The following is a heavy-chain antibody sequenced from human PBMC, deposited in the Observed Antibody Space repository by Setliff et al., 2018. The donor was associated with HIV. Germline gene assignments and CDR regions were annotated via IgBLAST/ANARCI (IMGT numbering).Heavy chain of an antibody. D-gene: IGHD3-3*01. J-gene: IGHJ5*02. CDR3: ARAKTIGVSAVFFDP. Sequence: SETLSLTCTVSGGSTNSDSYSWTWLRQPAGKGPELIGHIYVGGSVIYNPSLASRVTISMVPSKNQFSLDLSSVTAADTAKYYCARAKTIGVSAVFFDPWGQGRPVTVS. CDR1: GGSTNSDSYS. CDR2: IYVGGSV. V-gene: IGHV4-61*09.